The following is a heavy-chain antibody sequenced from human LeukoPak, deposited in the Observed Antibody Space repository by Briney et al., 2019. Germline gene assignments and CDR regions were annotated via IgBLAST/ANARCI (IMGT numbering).Heavy chain of an antibody. Sequence: SETLSLTCTVSGDSISGYYWSWIRQPPGKGLEWIGYIYYSGTTNYNPSLNSRVTISVDTSKNEASLKLSSVTAADTAVYYCARSRYNWNYYLDYWGQGTLVTVSS. CDR2: IYYSGTT. V-gene: IGHV4-59*01. CDR1: GDSISGYY. J-gene: IGHJ4*02. D-gene: IGHD1-7*01. CDR3: ARSRYNWNYYLDY.